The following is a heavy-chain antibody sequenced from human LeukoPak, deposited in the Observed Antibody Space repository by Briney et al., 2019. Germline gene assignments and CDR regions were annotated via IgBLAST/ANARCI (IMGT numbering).Heavy chain of an antibody. CDR1: KFTFSSYA. CDR2: ISGSGDHT. J-gene: IGHJ4*02. Sequence: GGSLRLSCTASKFTFSSYALSWVRQAPGKGLEWVSAISGSGDHTYYAESVKGRFTISRDISKNILYLQMNSLRAEDTALYYASGHGSSSYWGQGTLVTVSS. V-gene: IGHV3-23*01. CDR3: SGHGSSSY. D-gene: IGHD6-13*01.